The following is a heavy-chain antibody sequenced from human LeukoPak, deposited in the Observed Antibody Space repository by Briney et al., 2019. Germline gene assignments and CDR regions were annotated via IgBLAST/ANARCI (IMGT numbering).Heavy chain of an antibody. CDR3: ARVNTAIINGEIDY. CDR1: GFTFSSYG. J-gene: IGHJ4*02. Sequence: PGGSLRLSCAASGFTFSSYGMHWVRQAPGKGLEWVAVISYDGSNKYYADSVKGRFTISRDNSKNTLYLQMDSLRAEDTAVYYCARVNTAIINGEIDYWGQGTLVTVSS. D-gene: IGHD5-18*01. CDR2: ISYDGSNK. V-gene: IGHV3-30*03.